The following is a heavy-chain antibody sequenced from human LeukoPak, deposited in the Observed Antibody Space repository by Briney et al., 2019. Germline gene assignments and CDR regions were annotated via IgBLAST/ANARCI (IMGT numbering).Heavy chain of an antibody. Sequence: GRSLRLSCAASGFTFSTYGMHWVRQAPGKGLEWVAVIWHDGSNKYYADSVKGRFIISRDNSKNTLYLQMNSLRAEDTAVYYCARDESSGYNYWGQGTLVTVSS. CDR3: ARDESSGYNY. CDR1: GFTFSTYG. V-gene: IGHV3-33*08. D-gene: IGHD3-22*01. CDR2: IWHDGSNK. J-gene: IGHJ4*02.